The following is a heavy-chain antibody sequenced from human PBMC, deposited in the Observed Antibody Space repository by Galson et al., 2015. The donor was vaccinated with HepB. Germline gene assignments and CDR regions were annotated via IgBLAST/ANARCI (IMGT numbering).Heavy chain of an antibody. J-gene: IGHJ5*02. D-gene: IGHD6-13*01. Sequence: SETLSLTCTVSGYSISSGCYWGWIRQPPGKGLEWIGSIYHSGSTYYNPSLKSRVTISVDTSKNQFSLKLSSVTAADTAVYYCARSGYSSSWYIGLRENWFDPWGQGTLVTVSS. CDR3: ARSGYSSSWYIGLRENWFDP. V-gene: IGHV4-38-2*02. CDR2: IYHSGST. CDR1: GYSISSGCY.